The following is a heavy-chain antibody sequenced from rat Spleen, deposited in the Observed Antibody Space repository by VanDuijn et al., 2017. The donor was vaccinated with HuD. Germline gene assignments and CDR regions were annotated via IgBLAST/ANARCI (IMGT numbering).Heavy chain of an antibody. CDR3: ARERGWDRYFDY. Sequence: EVQLVESGGGLVQPGSSLKVSCVASGFTFSSYVMHWFRQAPENGIEWLAYISTDSSDTHYAETVKGRFTNSRDNAKNTVDMQLSSLRSEDTAMYFCARERGWDRYFDYWGQGVMVTVSS. CDR2: ISTDSSDT. CDR1: GFTFSSYV. J-gene: IGHJ2*01. V-gene: IGHV5-43*01. D-gene: IGHD5-1*01.